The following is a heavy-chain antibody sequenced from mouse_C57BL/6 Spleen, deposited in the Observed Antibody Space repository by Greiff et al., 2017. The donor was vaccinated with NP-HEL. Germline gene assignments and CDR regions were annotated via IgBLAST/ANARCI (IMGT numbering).Heavy chain of an antibody. J-gene: IGHJ3*01. CDR1: GFTFSSYG. V-gene: IGHV5-6*02. D-gene: IGHD2-5*01. CDR2: ISSGGSYT. Sequence: EVKVVESGGDLVKPGGSLKLSCAASGFTFSSYGMSWVRQTPDKRLEWVATISSGGSYTYYPDSVKGRFTISSDNAKNTLYLQMSSLKSEDTAMYYGARQDYSNSFAYWGQGTLVTVSA. CDR3: ARQDYSNSFAY.